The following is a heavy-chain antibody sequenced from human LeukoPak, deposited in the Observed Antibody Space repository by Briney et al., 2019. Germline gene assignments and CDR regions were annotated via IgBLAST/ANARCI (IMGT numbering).Heavy chain of an antibody. Sequence: PSETLSLTCTVSLGTIISYYWSWVRQPPGKGLEWIGYIYYSGSTNYNPSLKSRVTISVDTSKNQFSLKLSSVTAADTAVYYCARLHDYGDYGVDYWGQGTLVTVSS. J-gene: IGHJ4*02. D-gene: IGHD4-17*01. CDR3: ARLHDYGDYGVDY. CDR1: LGTIISYY. CDR2: IYYSGST. V-gene: IGHV4-59*08.